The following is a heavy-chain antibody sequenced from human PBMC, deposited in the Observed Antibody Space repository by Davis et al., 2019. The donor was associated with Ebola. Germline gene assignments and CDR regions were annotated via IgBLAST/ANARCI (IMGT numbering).Heavy chain of an antibody. CDR3: GREPHGGEFNY. CDR1: GYTFTDNY. D-gene: IGHD3-16*01. CDR2: INPKSGGG. V-gene: IGHV1-2*02. Sequence: ASVKDSCTASGYTFTDNYIHWVRQAPGQGLEWMGWINPKSGGGSYAPKFQGRVNMTTDTSISTAYIDLSSLRSDDTAVFYCGREPHGGEFNYWGQGTLVTVSS. J-gene: IGHJ4*02.